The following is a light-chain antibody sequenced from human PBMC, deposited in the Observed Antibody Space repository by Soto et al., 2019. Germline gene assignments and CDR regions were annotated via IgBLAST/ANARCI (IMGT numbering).Light chain of an antibody. CDR1: QSISRW. Sequence: DSKLTKSPATPSASLRDRVPITCRASQSISRWLAWYQQKPGKAPKLLIHDASSLGSGVPARFSGSGSGTDFTLTISSLEPEDFAVYYCQQHANWPLTFGGGTKVDIK. V-gene: IGKV1-5*01. CDR3: QQHANWPLT. J-gene: IGKJ4*01. CDR2: DAS.